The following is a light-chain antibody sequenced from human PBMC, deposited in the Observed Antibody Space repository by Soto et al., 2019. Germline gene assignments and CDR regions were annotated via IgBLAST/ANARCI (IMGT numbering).Light chain of an antibody. CDR1: SSDVGGYDL. V-gene: IGLV2-8*01. CDR3: SSFAGNNNL. CDR2: EVA. J-gene: IGLJ2*01. Sequence: QSALTQPPSASGSPGQSVTISCTGTSSDVGGYDLVPWYQQHPGKAPKLILYEVAKRPSGVPARFSGSKSGNTASLTVSGLQADDESDYYCSSFAGNNNLFGGGTKLTVL.